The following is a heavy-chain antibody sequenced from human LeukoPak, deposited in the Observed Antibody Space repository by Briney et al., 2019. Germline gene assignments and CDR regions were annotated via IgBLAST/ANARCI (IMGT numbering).Heavy chain of an antibody. CDR1: GNTFTSYA. CDR3: AFFEYSSSSSHY. Sequence: ASVKVSCKASGNTFTSYAITWVRQAPGQGLEWMGWISAYNGNTNYAQKFQGRVTMTRDTSISTAHMELSRLRSDDTAVYYCAFFEYSSSSSHYWGQGTLVTVSS. CDR2: ISAYNGNT. V-gene: IGHV1-18*01. D-gene: IGHD6-6*01. J-gene: IGHJ4*02.